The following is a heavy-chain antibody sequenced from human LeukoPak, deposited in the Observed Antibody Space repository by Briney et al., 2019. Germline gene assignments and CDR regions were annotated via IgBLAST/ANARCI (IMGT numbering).Heavy chain of an antibody. CDR2: INPNSGGT. CDR1: GYTFTDYY. CDR3: ARDSGDYPNWFDP. J-gene: IGHJ5*02. V-gene: IGHV1-2*02. Sequence: ASVKVSCKASGYTFTDYYIHWVRQASGQGLEWMGWINPNSGGTNYAQRFLGRVTMTRDTSISTAYMALSRLTSDDTAVYYCARDSGDYPNWFDPWGQGTLVTVSS. D-gene: IGHD4-17*01.